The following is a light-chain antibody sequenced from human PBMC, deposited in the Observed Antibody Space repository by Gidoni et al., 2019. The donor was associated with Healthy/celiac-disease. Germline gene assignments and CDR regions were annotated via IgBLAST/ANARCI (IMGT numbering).Light chain of an antibody. CDR1: QSISSW. CDR3: QQYNSYPWT. CDR2: DAS. Sequence: DIQMTQSPSTLSASVGDRAPITCRASQSISSWLAWYQQKPGKAPKLLIYDASSLESGVPSRFSGSGSGTEFTLTISSLQPDDFATYYCQQYNSYPWTFGQGTKVEIK. J-gene: IGKJ1*01. V-gene: IGKV1-5*01.